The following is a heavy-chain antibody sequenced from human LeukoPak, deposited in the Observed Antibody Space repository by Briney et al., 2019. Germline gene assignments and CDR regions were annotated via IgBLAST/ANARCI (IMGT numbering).Heavy chain of an antibody. CDR3: ARLLGKTITDGFDP. V-gene: IGHV3-21*01. J-gene: IGHJ5*02. CDR1: GFTFSSYS. CDR2: ISSSSSYI. Sequence: PGGSLRLSCAASGFTFSSYSMNWVRQAPGKGLEWVSSISSSSSYIYYADSVKGRFTISRDNAKNSLYLQMNSLRAEDTAVYYCARLLGKTITDGFDPWGQGTLVTVSS. D-gene: IGHD7-27*01.